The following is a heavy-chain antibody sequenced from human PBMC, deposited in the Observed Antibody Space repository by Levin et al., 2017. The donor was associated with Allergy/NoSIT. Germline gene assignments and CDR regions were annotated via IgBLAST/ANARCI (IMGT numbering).Heavy chain of an antibody. CDR1: GFTFSDYA. Sequence: GGSLRLSCAASGFTFSDYAMHWVRQAPGKGLEWVATFSFDGSNNYYADSVRGRFTISRDNSKNTLYLQMNSLKVEDTAVYYCARDFFRYCNGGSCPFDYWGQGTLVTVSS. J-gene: IGHJ4*02. D-gene: IGHD2-15*01. V-gene: IGHV3-30-3*01. CDR3: ARDFFRYCNGGSCPFDY. CDR2: FSFDGSNN.